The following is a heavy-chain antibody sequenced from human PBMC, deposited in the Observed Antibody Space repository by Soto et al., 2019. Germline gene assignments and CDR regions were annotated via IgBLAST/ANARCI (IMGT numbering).Heavy chain of an antibody. CDR1: GGSISSYY. CDR2: IYYSGST. V-gene: IGHV4-59*01. J-gene: IGHJ6*02. CDR3: ARGSGKNYYYGMDV. D-gene: IGHD5-12*01. Sequence: PSETLSLTCTVSGGSISSYYWTWIRQPPGKGLEWIGYIYYSGSTNYNPSLKSRVTISVYTSKNQFSLKLSSVTAADTAVYYCARGSGKNYYYGMDVWGQGTTVTVSS.